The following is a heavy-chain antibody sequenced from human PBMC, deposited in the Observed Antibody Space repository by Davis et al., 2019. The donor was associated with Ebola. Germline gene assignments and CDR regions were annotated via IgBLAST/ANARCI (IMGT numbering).Heavy chain of an antibody. V-gene: IGHV3-21*04. CDR2: ISSGSDYI. Sequence: PGGSLRLSCAASGFIFSSYSMNWVRQAPGKGLEWVSSISSGSDYIYQADSVRGRFTISRDNSKDTLYLQMNSLRVEDTAIYYCAKVGQARRDSDYWGQGSLVTVSS. CDR3: AKVGQARRDSDY. CDR1: GFIFSSYS. D-gene: IGHD3-16*01. J-gene: IGHJ4*02.